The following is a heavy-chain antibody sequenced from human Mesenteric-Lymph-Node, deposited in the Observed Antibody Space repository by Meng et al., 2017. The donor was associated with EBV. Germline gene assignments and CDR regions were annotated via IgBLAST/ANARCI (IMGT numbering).Heavy chain of an antibody. Sequence: QVQLQESGPGLVKPSQTLSLTCGVSGDSISGGGYYWSWIRQPPGKGLEWIGYISYSGNTYYNTSLKNRLTISLDTSKNQFSLKLKSVTAADTAVYYCARALYSGYDYFDWGQGTLVTVSS. V-gene: IGHV4-30-4*01. CDR3: ARALYSGYDYFD. CDR2: ISYSGNT. CDR1: GDSISGGGYY. J-gene: IGHJ1*01. D-gene: IGHD5-12*01.